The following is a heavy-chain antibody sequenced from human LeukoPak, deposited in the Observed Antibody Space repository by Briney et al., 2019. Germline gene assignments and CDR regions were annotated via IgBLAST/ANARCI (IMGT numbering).Heavy chain of an antibody. CDR1: GYTFTGYY. D-gene: IGHD2-21*02. V-gene: IGHV1-2*02. J-gene: IGHJ4*02. CDR3: ARTASCGSNCYYFFDY. CDR2: INPNTGGT. Sequence: ASVKVSCKASGYTFTGYYIHWVRQAPGQGLEWMGWINPNTGGTRFVQKFQGRVAMTRDTSISTVYMELSSLGSDDTAIYYCARTASCGSNCYYFFDYWGQGALVTVSS.